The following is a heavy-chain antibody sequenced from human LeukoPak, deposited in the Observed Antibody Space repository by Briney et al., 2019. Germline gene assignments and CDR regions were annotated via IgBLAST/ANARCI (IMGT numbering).Heavy chain of an antibody. J-gene: IGHJ4*02. CDR2: ISGSGGST. D-gene: IGHD3-3*01. V-gene: IGHV3-23*01. CDR1: GFTFSSYA. CDR3: AKRHYDFWSGYQNQMYYFDY. Sequence: GGSLRLSCAASGFTFSSYAMSWVRQAPGKGLEWVSAISGSGGSTYYADSVKGRFTISRDNSKDTLYLQMNSLRAEDTAVYYCAKRHYDFWSGYQNQMYYFDYWGQGTLVTVSS.